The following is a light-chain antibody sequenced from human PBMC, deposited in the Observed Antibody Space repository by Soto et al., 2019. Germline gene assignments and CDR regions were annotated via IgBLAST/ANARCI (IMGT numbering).Light chain of an antibody. V-gene: IGLV2-23*02. J-gene: IGLJ1*01. CDR3: CSYAGHSTYV. CDR2: EVT. Sequence: QSVLTQPASVSGSPGQSITISCTGTSSDVGSYNLVSWYQQHPGKAPKLMIYEVTKRPSGVSNRFSGSKSGNAASLTISGLQAEDETDYYCCSYAGHSTYVFGTGTKFTVL. CDR1: SSDVGSYNL.